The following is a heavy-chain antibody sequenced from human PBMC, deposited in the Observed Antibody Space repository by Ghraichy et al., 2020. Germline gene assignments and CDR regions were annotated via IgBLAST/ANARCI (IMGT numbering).Heavy chain of an antibody. CDR3: AKAYGSGNPYLTSAFDI. J-gene: IGHJ3*02. D-gene: IGHD3-10*01. V-gene: IGHV3-23*01. Sequence: GGSLRLSCAASGFTFRTYAMNWVRQPPGKGLEWISAISASGGSTYHADSVKGRFTISRDNSKNTLFLQMNSLRAVYTATSYCAKAYGSGNPYLTSAFDIWGRGTMVTVSS. CDR1: GFTFRTYA. CDR2: ISASGGST.